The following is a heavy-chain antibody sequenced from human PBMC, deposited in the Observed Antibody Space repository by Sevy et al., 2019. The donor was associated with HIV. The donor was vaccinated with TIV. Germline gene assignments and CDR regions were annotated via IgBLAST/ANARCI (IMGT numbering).Heavy chain of an antibody. D-gene: IGHD5-12*01. CDR2: ISGSSTTI. J-gene: IGHJ6*02. Sequence: GGSLRLSCAASGFTFSSYSMNWVRQAPGKGLEWASYISGSSTTIYYADSVKGRFTISRDNAKNSPYLQMNSLRAEDTAVYYCAREGGYSDQGMDVWGQGTTVTVSS. CDR3: AREGGYSDQGMDV. V-gene: IGHV3-48*01. CDR1: GFTFSSYS.